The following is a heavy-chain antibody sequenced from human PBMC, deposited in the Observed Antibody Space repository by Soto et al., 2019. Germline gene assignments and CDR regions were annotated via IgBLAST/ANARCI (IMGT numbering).Heavy chain of an antibody. CDR2: ISGSGSTA. D-gene: IGHD5-18*01. J-gene: IGHJ6*02. V-gene: IGHV3-23*01. CDR1: EFSFGGYA. Sequence: EVQLLESGGGLVQPGGSLRLSCAASEFSFGGYAISWVRLAPGKGLEWVSGISGSGSTAFYADSVRGRFTISRDNSKNTLYLRMNSLRAEDTAVYYCAKGARGYSPAAMDVWGQGTTVTVSS. CDR3: AKGARGYSPAAMDV.